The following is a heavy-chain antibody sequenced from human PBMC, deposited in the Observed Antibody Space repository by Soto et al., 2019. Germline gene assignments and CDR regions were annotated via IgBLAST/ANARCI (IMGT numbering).Heavy chain of an antibody. V-gene: IGHV3-74*01. CDR3: ARDPPNMIPIDC. CDR2: INSDGSDT. D-gene: IGHD3-22*01. J-gene: IGHJ4*02. CDR1: GFSLSTYW. Sequence: GGALRLSCAACGFSLSTYWLVWVRQCPGKGLVFVSRINSDGSDTTYGDSVKGRFTISRDNAKNTVYLQANSLTAEDTAMYSCARDPPNMIPIDCWAQGRLVTVSS.